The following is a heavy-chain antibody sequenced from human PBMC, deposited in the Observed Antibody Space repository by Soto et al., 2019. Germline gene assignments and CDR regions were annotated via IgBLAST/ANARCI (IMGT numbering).Heavy chain of an antibody. CDR1: RGSVSSQTHF. D-gene: IGHD1-26*01. J-gene: IGHJ4*02. CDR2: KYYSGIS. CDR3: VREDMSGTYYFDA. Sequence: QVHLQESGPGLLKPSETLSLTCTVTRGSVSSQTHFWTWIRQPPGKGLEWIGYKYYSGISNYNPSLHIRVTISVDTSKNQFSLRMTSVTAADTAVYFCVREDMSGTYYFDAWGQGALVTVSS. V-gene: IGHV4-61*01.